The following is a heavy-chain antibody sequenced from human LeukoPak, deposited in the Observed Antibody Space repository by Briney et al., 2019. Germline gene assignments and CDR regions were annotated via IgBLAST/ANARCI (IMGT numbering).Heavy chain of an antibody. J-gene: IGHJ4*02. Sequence: PGGSLRLSCAASGFTFSSFGMHWVRQAPGKGLEWVAFIRYDGSNKYYADSVKGRFTISRDNSKNTLYLQMNSLRAEDTAVYYCAKGYGGATTVDYWGQGTLVTVSS. CDR1: GFTFSSFG. CDR2: IRYDGSNK. D-gene: IGHD1-26*01. V-gene: IGHV3-30*02. CDR3: AKGYGGATTVDY.